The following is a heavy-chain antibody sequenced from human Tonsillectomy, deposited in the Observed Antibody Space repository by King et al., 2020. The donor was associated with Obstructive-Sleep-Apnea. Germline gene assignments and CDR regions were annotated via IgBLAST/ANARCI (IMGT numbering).Heavy chain of an antibody. CDR3: TTEDAGYCSTTSCYSRGGYYYYGMDV. D-gene: IGHD2-2*03. CDR2: IKSKTDGGTT. V-gene: IGHV3-15*01. J-gene: IGHJ6*02. CDR1: GFSFSNDW. Sequence: VQLVESGGGLVKPGGSLRLSCAASGFSFSNDWMSWVRQAPGKGLEWVGRIKSKTDGGTTDYAAPVKGRFTISRDDSKNTRYLQMNSLKTEDTAVYYCTTEDAGYCSTTSCYSRGGYYYYGMDVWGQGTTVTVSS.